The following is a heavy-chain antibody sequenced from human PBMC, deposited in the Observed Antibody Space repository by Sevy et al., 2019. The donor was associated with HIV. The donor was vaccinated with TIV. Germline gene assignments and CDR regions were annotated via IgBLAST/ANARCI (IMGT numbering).Heavy chain of an antibody. V-gene: IGHV4-30-4*01. D-gene: IGHD3-10*01. CDR2: LYYSGST. J-gene: IGHJ3*02. CDR3: ARAVGFTRGAFDI. CDR1: GDSITTNDYF. Sequence: SETLSLTCTISGDSITTNDYFWTWIRQSPGKGLEWIGYLYYSGSTAYNPSLKSRVSISIDTTKSHFSLNLNSVTGADTAIYYCARAVGFTRGAFDIWGQGITVTVSS.